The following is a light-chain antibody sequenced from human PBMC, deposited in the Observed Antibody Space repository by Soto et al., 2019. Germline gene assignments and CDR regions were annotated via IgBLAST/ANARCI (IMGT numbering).Light chain of an antibody. CDR2: DAS. V-gene: IGKV1-5*01. J-gene: IGKJ1*01. CDR1: ETIINW. Sequence: DVPMTRSPSTLSASVGDRVIITCRASETIINWLAWFQQKPGRAPKLLIYDASTLESGVPSRFSGSGSGTEFTLTISGLQPDDFATYYCQQYNSYSTFGQGTKVDIK. CDR3: QQYNSYST.